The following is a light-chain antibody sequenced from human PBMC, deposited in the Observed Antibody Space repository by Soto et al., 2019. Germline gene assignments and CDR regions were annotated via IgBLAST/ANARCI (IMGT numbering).Light chain of an antibody. CDR3: QQYFNTPHT. CDR1: QSVFSNSKNKNY. Sequence: DIVMTQSPDSLAESLGERATINCKSSQSVFSNSKNKNYFAWYQQKPGQPPKLLIYWASTRESGVPDRFSGSGSGTDFTLTISSLQAQDVAVYYCQQYFNTPHTFGQGTKLAIK. V-gene: IGKV4-1*01. J-gene: IGKJ2*01. CDR2: WAS.